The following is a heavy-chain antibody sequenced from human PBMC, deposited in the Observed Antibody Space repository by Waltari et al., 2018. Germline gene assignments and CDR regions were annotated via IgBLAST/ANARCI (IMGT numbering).Heavy chain of an antibody. Sequence: QVQLQQSGPGLVKSSETLSLTCTAPGASTTSSYWTWIRQPPEQGLEWIGNMVHTGNTNYNPSLRSRVTLSLDTSKNQLSLKLASVTAADTATYYCAKGSGWNLFWGQGTLVTVSS. CDR1: GASTTSSY. D-gene: IGHD6-19*01. CDR3: AKGSGWNLF. V-gene: IGHV4-59*01. CDR2: MVHTGNT. J-gene: IGHJ4*02.